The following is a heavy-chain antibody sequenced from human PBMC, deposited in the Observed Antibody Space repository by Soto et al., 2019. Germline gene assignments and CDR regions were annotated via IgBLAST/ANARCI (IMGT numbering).Heavy chain of an antibody. CDR2: ISPGSRYP. CDR3: VRGGGGGLFDP. CDR1: GFPFGDSY. V-gene: IGHV3-11*06. D-gene: IGHD2-15*01. Sequence: GGSLRLSCTGSGFPFGDSYMSWIRQAPGKGLEWLSYISPGSRYPAYADSVKGRFTISRDNAKRSLYLQMMSLTAEDTAIYYCVRGGGGGLFDPWGQGTMVTVSS. J-gene: IGHJ5*02.